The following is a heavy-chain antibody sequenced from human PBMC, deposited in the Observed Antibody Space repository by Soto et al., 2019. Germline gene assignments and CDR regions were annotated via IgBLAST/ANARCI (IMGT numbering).Heavy chain of an antibody. D-gene: IGHD2-8*02. Sequence: ASVKVSCKVSGYTRTELSMHWVRQAPGKGLEWMGGFDPEDGETIYAQKFQGRVTMTEDTSTDTAYMELSSLRSEDTAVYYCATFSQKKKKSNILYWAFDYWGQGTLVTVSS. CDR1: GYTRTELS. CDR3: ATFSQKKKKSNILYWAFDY. J-gene: IGHJ4*02. V-gene: IGHV1-24*01. CDR2: FDPEDGET.